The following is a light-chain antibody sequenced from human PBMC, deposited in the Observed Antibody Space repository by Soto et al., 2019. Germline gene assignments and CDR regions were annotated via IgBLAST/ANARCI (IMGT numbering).Light chain of an antibody. CDR1: QSISSW. CDR2: DAF. Sequence: DIQMTQSPSTLSASVGDRVTIPCRASQSISSWLAWYQQKPGKATKLLIYDAFSLESGVPSRFSGSGSGTECTLAISSLQPDDFATYDCQQYKSFWRFGQGTKVEIK. CDR3: QQYKSFWR. V-gene: IGKV1-5*01. J-gene: IGKJ1*01.